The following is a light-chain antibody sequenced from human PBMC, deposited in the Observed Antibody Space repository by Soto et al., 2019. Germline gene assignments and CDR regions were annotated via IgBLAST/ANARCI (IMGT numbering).Light chain of an antibody. Sequence: EIVMTQSTATLSVSPGERATLSCRASQSVSSNLAWYQQKPGQAPRLLIYGASTRATGIPARFSGSGSGTEFTLTISSLQYEDFAVYYCQQYNNWPPYTFGQGTKLEIK. J-gene: IGKJ2*01. CDR1: QSVSSN. CDR3: QQYNNWPPYT. CDR2: GAS. V-gene: IGKV3-15*01.